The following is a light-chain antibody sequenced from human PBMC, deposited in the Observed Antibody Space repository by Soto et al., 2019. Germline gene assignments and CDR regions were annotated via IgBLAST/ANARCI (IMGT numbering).Light chain of an antibody. V-gene: IGKV1-9*01. J-gene: IGKJ2*01. CDR2: SAS. CDR1: QDINKF. CDR3: QQLKTYPYT. Sequence: IQLTQSPSSLSASVGDRVTLTCRASQDINKFLAWFQQTPGKAPTLLVYSASTLHSGVQSRFSGSGSGTDFDLTISSLQPEDFATYCCQQLKTYPYTFGQGTRLEIK.